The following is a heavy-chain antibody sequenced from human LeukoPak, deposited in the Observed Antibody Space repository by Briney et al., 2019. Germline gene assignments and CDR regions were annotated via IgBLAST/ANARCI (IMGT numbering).Heavy chain of an antibody. CDR2: INHSGST. CDR3: ARTSGWYSCFDP. V-gene: IGHV4-34*01. CDR1: GGSFSGYY. J-gene: IGHJ5*02. D-gene: IGHD6-19*01. Sequence: KPSETLSLTCAVYGGSFSGYYWSWIRQPPGKGLEWIGEINHSGSTNYNPSLKSRVTISVDTSKNQFSLKLTSVIAADTAVYYCARTSGWYSCFDPWGQGTLVTVPS.